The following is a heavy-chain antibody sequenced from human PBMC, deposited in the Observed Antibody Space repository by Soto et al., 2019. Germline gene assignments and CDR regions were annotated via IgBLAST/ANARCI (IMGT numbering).Heavy chain of an antibody. CDR3: AKDLSVFGLVIHTVFDY. Sequence: LRYTASGVKCSGYGRRWIRKEQGKGLEWVAVISFGGDNKYYADSVKGRFTISRDNLKNTLYLQMNSLRAEDTAVYYCAKDLSVFGLVIHTVFDYWGQRTPVTVFS. J-gene: IGHJ4*02. CDR1: GVKCSGYG. CDR2: ISFGGDNK. V-gene: IGHV3-30-3*01. D-gene: IGHD3-3*01.